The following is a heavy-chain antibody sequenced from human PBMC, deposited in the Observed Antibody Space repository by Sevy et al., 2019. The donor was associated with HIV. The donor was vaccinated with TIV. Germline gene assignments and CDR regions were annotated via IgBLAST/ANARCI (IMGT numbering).Heavy chain of an antibody. CDR3: AKNTAAAGVGGFYY. J-gene: IGHJ4*01. CDR2: IGFDGSDK. Sequence: GGSLRLSCAASGFTFNYYGVHWVRQAPGKGLEWVAFIGFDGSDKNYADSVKGRFTISRDNSQNTMYMQMNSLRPDDTAVYYCAKNTAAAGVGGFYYWGHGTLVTVSS. D-gene: IGHD6-13*01. CDR1: GFTFNYYG. V-gene: IGHV3-30*02.